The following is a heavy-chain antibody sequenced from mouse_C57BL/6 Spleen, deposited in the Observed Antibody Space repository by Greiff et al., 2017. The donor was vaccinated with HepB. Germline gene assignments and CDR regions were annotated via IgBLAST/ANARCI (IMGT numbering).Heavy chain of an antibody. V-gene: IGHV1-69*01. CDR1: GYTFTSYW. CDR3: ARGKDGYLFAY. D-gene: IGHD2-3*01. CDR2: IDPSDSYT. J-gene: IGHJ3*01. Sequence: QVQLQQPGAELVMPGASVKLSCKASGYTFTSYWMHWVKQRPGQGLEWIGEIDPSDSYTNYNQKFKGKSTLTVDKSSSTAYMQLSSLTSEDSAVYYCARGKDGYLFAYWGQGTLVTVSA.